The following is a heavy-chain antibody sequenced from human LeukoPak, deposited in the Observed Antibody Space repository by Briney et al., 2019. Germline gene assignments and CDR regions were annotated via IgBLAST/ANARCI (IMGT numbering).Heavy chain of an antibody. J-gene: IGHJ4*02. V-gene: IGHV3-7*01. CDR2: IKQDGSER. CDR3: ARGGGAPDS. CDR1: GFIFSNLW. D-gene: IGHD3-3*01. Sequence: PGGSLRLSCAPSGFIFSNLWMSWVRQAPGKGLEWVANIKQDGSERNYVASVKGRFTISRDNAKNSLYLQMDSLRAEDTALYYCARGGGAPDSWGQGTLVTVSS.